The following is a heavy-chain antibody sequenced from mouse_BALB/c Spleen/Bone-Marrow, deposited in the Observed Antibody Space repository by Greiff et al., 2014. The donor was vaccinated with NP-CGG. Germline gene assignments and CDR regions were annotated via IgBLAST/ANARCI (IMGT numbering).Heavy chain of an antibody. Sequence: VQLQQSGSVLVRPGASVKLSCKASGYTFTNSWIHWAKQRPGQGLEWIGEIHPNSGNTNFNEKFKVKATLTVDTSSSTAYVDLSSLTAEDSAVYYCARHHRYAYYFGYWGQGTTLTVSS. D-gene: IGHD2-14*01. CDR3: ARHHRYAYYFGY. J-gene: IGHJ2*01. CDR2: IHPNSGNT. V-gene: IGHV1S130*01. CDR1: GYTFTNSW.